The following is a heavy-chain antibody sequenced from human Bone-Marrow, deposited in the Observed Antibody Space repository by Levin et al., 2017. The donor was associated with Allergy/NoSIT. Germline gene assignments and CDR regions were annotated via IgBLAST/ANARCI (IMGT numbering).Heavy chain of an antibody. V-gene: IGHV3-48*03. CDR2: ISSSGSTI. CDR3: ARTYGDRDAFDI. J-gene: IGHJ3*02. CDR1: GFTFSSYE. D-gene: IGHD4-17*01. Sequence: PGGSLRLSCAASGFTFSSYEMNWVRQAPGKGLEWVSYISSSGSTIYYADSVKGRFTISRDNAKNSLYLQMNSLRAEDTAVYYCARTYGDRDAFDIWGQGTMVTVSS.